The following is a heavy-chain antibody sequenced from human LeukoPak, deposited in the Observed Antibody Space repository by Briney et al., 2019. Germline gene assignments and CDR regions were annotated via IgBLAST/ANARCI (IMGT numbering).Heavy chain of an antibody. Sequence: GGSLRLSCAASGFTFSSYSMNWVRQAPGKGLEWVSYISSSSSTTYYADSVKGRFTISRDNAKNSLYLQMNSLRDEDTAVYYCSGSYLYYYYYGMDVWGQGTTVTVSS. CDR2: ISSSSSTT. D-gene: IGHD1-26*01. J-gene: IGHJ6*02. V-gene: IGHV3-48*02. CDR3: SGSYLYYYYYGMDV. CDR1: GFTFSSYS.